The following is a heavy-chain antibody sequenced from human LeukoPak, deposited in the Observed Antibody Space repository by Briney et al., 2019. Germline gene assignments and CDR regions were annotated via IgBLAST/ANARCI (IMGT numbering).Heavy chain of an antibody. CDR3: AKEYTPSSPLGELDS. Sequence: GGSLRLSCAVSGFNLNSYAMHWVRQAPGKGLEWVAVIRHDEANSFYADSVQGRFTISRDTSKELLYLQMNSLRVEDTAVYYCAKEYTPSSPLGELDSWGQGTLVTVSS. J-gene: IGHJ4*02. D-gene: IGHD6-6*01. V-gene: IGHV3-30*02. CDR2: IRHDEANS. CDR1: GFNLNSYA.